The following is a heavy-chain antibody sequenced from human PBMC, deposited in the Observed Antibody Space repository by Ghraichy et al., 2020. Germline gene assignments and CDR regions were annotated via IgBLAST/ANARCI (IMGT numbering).Heavy chain of an antibody. Sequence: LSLTCAASGFTFSDRYMDWVRQAPGKGLGWVGRIRNKASSFSTEYAASVKGRFTISRDDSNNSLYLQMNSLKTEDTAVYYCARDWEYRWDVWGQGTTVTVSS. J-gene: IGHJ6*02. CDR2: IRNKASSFST. D-gene: IGHD6-6*01. V-gene: IGHV3-72*01. CDR1: GFTFSDRY. CDR3: ARDWEYRWDV.